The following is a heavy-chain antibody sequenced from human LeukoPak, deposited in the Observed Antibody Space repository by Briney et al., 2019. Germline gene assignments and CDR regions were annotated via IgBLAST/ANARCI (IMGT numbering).Heavy chain of an antibody. J-gene: IGHJ4*02. CDR3: AKDPPYSSGWYDY. CDR1: GFTFSSYA. CDR2: ISGSGGST. Sequence: GGSLRLSCAASGFTFSSYAMSWVRQAPGKGLEWVSAISGSGGSTYYADSVKGRFTTFRDNSKNTLYLQMNSLRAEDTAVYYCAKDPPYSSGWYDYWGQGTLVTVSS. D-gene: IGHD6-19*01. V-gene: IGHV3-23*01.